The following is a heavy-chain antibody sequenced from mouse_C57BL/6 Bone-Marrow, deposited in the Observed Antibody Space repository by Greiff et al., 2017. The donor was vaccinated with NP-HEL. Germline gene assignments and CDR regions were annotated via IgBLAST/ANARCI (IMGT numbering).Heavy chain of an antibody. CDR1: GFTFSSYG. CDR3: ARRHYVFDY. D-gene: IGHD1-1*02. Sequence: DVKLVESGGDLVKPGGSLKLSCAASGFTFSSYGMSWVRQTPDKRLEWVANISSGGSYTYYPDSVKGRFPISRDNARNTPYLQLSSLKSEDTAMSYCARRHYVFDYWGQGTPVTVS. J-gene: IGHJ3*01. V-gene: IGHV5-6*02. CDR2: ISSGGSYT.